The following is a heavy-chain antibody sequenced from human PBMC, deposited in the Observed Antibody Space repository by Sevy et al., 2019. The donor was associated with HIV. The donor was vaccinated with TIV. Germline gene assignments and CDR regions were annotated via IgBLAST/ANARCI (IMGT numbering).Heavy chain of an antibody. CDR3: ARGASSGWDYFDY. Sequence: GGSLRLSCAASGFTFSNYNINWVRQAPGKGLEWVSYISGLSNYIYYADSLGGRFTISRDNAKNSVYLQMNSLRTEDTAVYYCARGASSGWDYFDYWGQGTPVTVSS. CDR1: GFTFSNYN. D-gene: IGHD6-19*01. V-gene: IGHV3-21*01. CDR2: ISGLSNYI. J-gene: IGHJ4*02.